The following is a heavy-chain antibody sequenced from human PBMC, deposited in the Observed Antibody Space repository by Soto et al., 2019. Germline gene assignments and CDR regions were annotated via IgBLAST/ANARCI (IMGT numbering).Heavy chain of an antibody. J-gene: IGHJ4*02. CDR2: ISYDGGNK. CDR1: GFTFSSYG. V-gene: IGHV3-30*18. Sequence: QVQLVESGGGVVQPGRSLRLSCAASGFTFSSYGMYWVRKAPGKGLEWVAGISYDGGNKYFADSVKGRFTISRDNSNNKLYLQMNSLRAEDTAVYYCAKGSYSGIYSNFDYTVQGTLL. D-gene: IGHD1-26*01. CDR3: AKGSYSGIYSNFDY.